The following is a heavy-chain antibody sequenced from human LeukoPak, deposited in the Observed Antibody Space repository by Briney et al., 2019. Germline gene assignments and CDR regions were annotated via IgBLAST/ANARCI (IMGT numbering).Heavy chain of an antibody. Sequence: GASVKVSCKVSGYTLTELSMHWVRQAPGKGLEWMGGFDPEDGETIYAQKFQGRVTMTEDTSTDTAYMELSSLRSEDTAVYYCATFGVVMFSSTPFDYWGQGTLVTVSS. J-gene: IGHJ4*02. CDR3: ATFGVVMFSSTPFDY. V-gene: IGHV1-24*01. CDR1: GYTLTELS. D-gene: IGHD3-3*01. CDR2: FDPEDGET.